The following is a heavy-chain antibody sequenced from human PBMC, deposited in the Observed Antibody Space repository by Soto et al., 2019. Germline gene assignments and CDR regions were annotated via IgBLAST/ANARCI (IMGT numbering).Heavy chain of an antibody. CDR1: GFTFSSSS. CDR3: ASGSYLNWFDP. D-gene: IGHD1-26*01. Sequence: EVHLVESCGGLVQPGGSLRLSCAASGFTFSSSSMNWVRQAPGKGLEWVAYISSSSSTIYYADSVKGRFTISRDNAKNSLYLQMNSLRAEDTAVYYCASGSYLNWFDPWGQGTLVTVSS. V-gene: IGHV3-48*01. J-gene: IGHJ5*02. CDR2: ISSSSSTI.